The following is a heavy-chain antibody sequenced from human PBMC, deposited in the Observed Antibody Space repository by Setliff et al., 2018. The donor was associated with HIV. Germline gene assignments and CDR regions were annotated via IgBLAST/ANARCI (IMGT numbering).Heavy chain of an antibody. J-gene: IGHJ6*03. CDR1: GGTFTNHG. CDR2: SIPILGIG. Sequence: EASVKVSCKASGGTFTNHGINWVRQAPGQGLEWMGRSIPILGIGNDEQAQKFKGRVTFTADKSTSTVYMELSSLRSEDTAVYYCARCGAGEWHLYMDVWGKGTAVTVSS. D-gene: IGHD3-16*01. CDR3: ARCGAGEWHLYMDV. V-gene: IGHV1-69*04.